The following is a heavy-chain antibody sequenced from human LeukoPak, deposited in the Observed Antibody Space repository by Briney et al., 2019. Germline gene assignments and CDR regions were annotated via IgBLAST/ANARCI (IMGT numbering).Heavy chain of an antibody. CDR2: ISGSGGST. D-gene: IGHD6-19*01. Sequence: GGSLRLSCAASGFTFSSYAMSWVRQAPGKGLEWVSAISGSGGSTYYADSVKGRFTISRDNSKNTLYLQMNSLRAEDTAVYYCAKGLLVSSGWCLGYYYYMDVWGKGTTVTVSS. V-gene: IGHV3-23*01. J-gene: IGHJ6*03. CDR3: AKGLLVSSGWCLGYYYYMDV. CDR1: GFTFSSYA.